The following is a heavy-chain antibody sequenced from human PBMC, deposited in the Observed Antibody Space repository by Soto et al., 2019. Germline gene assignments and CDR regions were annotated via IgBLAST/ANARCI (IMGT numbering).Heavy chain of an antibody. Sequence: SQTCSLTCTISGDSVSNNTAAWNWIRQSPSRGLEWLGRTYYRSKWYNDYAVSVKSRITINPDTSKNQFSLQLNSVTPEDTAVYYCAREETRYCSGGSCYGYFDYWGQGTLVTVSS. V-gene: IGHV6-1*01. J-gene: IGHJ4*02. CDR1: GDSVSNNTAA. D-gene: IGHD2-15*01. CDR2: TYYRSKWYN. CDR3: AREETRYCSGGSCYGYFDY.